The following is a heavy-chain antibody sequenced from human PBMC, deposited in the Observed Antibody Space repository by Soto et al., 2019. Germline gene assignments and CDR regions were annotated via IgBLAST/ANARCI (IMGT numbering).Heavy chain of an antibody. CDR2: VNPILSMS. CDR1: GDTFNFYS. V-gene: IGHV1-69*04. D-gene: IGHD3-10*01. J-gene: IGHJ4*02. CDR3: ATSYGSGYRAFDF. Sequence: QVQLVQSGAEVKRPGSSVKVSCKASGDTFNFYSINWVRQAPGLGLEWMGRVNPILSMSNYAQRFQGRVTMTADKYTSTSDMELSSPRPEETAIYYCATSYGSGYRAFDFWGQGALLTVSS.